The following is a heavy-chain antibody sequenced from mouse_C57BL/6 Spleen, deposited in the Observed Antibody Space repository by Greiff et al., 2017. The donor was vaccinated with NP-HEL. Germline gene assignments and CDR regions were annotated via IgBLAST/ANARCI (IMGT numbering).Heavy chain of an antibody. J-gene: IGHJ4*01. D-gene: IGHD3-2*02. CDR2: IDPSDSYT. Sequence: QVQLQQSGAELVMPGASVKLSCKASGYTFTSYWMHWVKQRPGQGLEWIGEIDPSDSYTNYNQKFKGKSTLTVDKSSSTAYMQLSSLTSEDSAVYYCARQLRLPYYAMDYWGQGTSVTVSS. CDR1: GYTFTSYW. CDR3: ARQLRLPYYAMDY. V-gene: IGHV1-69*01.